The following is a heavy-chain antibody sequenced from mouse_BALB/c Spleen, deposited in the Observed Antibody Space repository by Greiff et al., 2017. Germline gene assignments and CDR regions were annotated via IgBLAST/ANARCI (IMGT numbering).Heavy chain of an antibody. CDR2: IYPSDSYT. J-gene: IGHJ4*01. CDR1: GYTFTSYW. V-gene: IGHV1-69*02. Sequence: QVQLQQPGAELVRPGASVKLSCKASGYTFTSYWINWVKQRPGQGLEWIGNIYPSDSYTNYNQKFKDKATLTVDKSSSTAYMQLSSPTSEDSAVYYCTRRGDGYYEAMDYWGQGTSVTVSS. CDR3: TRRGDGYYEAMDY. D-gene: IGHD2-3*01.